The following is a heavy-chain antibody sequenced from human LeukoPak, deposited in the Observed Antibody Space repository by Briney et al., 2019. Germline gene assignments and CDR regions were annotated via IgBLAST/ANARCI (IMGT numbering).Heavy chain of an antibody. CDR1: GFTFSSYA. CDR3: ASPAAGTNSDF. CDR2: ISSDRNNK. Sequence: GKSLRLSCAASGFTFSSYALHWVRQAPGKGLEWVAVISSDRNNKYYSDSVKGRSTISRDNAKNSLYLQMNSLRAEDTAVYYCASPAAGTNSDFWGQGTLVTVSS. D-gene: IGHD6-13*01. V-gene: IGHV3-30-3*01. J-gene: IGHJ4*02.